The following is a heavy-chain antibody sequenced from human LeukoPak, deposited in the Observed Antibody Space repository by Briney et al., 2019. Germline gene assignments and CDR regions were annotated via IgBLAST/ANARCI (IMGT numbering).Heavy chain of an antibody. D-gene: IGHD6-13*01. CDR2: IYPGDSDT. Sequence: GESLKISCKGSGYSFTSYWIGWVRQMPGKGLEWMGIIYPGDSDTRYSPSFQGQVTISADKSISTAYLQWSSLKASDTAMYYCARSQQLAHYYYGMDVWGQGTTVTVSS. V-gene: IGHV5-51*01. CDR1: GYSFTSYW. CDR3: ARSQQLAHYYYGMDV. J-gene: IGHJ6*02.